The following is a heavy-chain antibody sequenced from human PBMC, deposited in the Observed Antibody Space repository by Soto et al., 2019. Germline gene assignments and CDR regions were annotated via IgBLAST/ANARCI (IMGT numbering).Heavy chain of an antibody. Sequence: SETLSLTCAVSGYSISSGYYWGWIRQPPGKGLEWIGSIYHSGSTYYNPSLKSRVTISVDTSKNQFSLKLSSVTAADTAVYYCARDFRAPIDYWGQGTLATVSS. CDR3: ARDFRAPIDY. CDR2: IYHSGST. V-gene: IGHV4-38-2*02. CDR1: GYSISSGYY. J-gene: IGHJ4*02.